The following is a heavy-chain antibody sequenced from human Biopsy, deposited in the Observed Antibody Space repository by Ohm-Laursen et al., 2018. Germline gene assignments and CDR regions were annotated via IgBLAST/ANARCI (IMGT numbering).Heavy chain of an antibody. CDR3: ALAAAQTVTHFDY. Sequence: SLRLSCTASGFTFSSYAMTWFRQAQGKGLERVSTISGNSDIIYDTDSVKGRFTISRDNSKNTLYLQMNSLRADDTAVYYCALAAAQTVTHFDYWGQGTLVTVSS. V-gene: IGHV3-23*01. CDR2: ISGNSDII. CDR1: GFTFSSYA. D-gene: IGHD4-17*01. J-gene: IGHJ4*02.